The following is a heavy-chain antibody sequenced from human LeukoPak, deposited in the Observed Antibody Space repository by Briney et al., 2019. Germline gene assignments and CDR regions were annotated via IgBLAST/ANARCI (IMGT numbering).Heavy chain of an antibody. V-gene: IGHV4-59*08. Sequence: SETLSLTCTVSGGSISSYYWSWIRQPPGKGLEWIGYIYYSGSTNYNPSLKSRVTISVDTSKNQFSLKLSSVTAADTAVYYCARGGYKPYVPLRAFDIWGQGTMVTVSS. CDR3: ARGGYKPYVPLRAFDI. D-gene: IGHD1-1*01. CDR1: GGSISSYY. J-gene: IGHJ3*02. CDR2: IYYSGST.